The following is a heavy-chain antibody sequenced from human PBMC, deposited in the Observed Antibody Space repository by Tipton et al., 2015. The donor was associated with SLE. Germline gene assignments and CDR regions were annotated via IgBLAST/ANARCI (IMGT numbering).Heavy chain of an antibody. J-gene: IGHJ5*02. Sequence: LSCAASGFTFSDYYMSWVRQAPGKGLEWIGEINHSGSTNYNPSLKSRVTISVDTSKNQFSLKLSSVTAADTAVYYCASLGGWFDPWGQGTLVTVSS. CDR3: ASLGGWFDP. V-gene: IGHV4-34*01. CDR2: INHSGST. D-gene: IGHD3-16*01. CDR1: GFTFSDYY.